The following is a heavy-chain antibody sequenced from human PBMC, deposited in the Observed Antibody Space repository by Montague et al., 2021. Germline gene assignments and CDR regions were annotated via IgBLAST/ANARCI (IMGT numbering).Heavy chain of an antibody. CDR3: ARVRERRYYYYGMDV. J-gene: IGHJ6*02. V-gene: IGHV3-9*01. D-gene: IGHD1-1*01. CDR1: GFTFEDYA. Sequence: SLRLSCAASGFTFEDYAMHWVRQAPGKGLEWVSGISWNRSSIGYADSVKGRFTISRDNAKNSLYLQMNRLRAEDKALYYCARVRERRYYYYGMDVWGQGTAVTVSS. CDR2: ISWNRSSI.